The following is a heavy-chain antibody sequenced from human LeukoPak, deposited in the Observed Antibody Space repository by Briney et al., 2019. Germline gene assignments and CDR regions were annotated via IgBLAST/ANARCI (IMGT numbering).Heavy chain of an antibody. V-gene: IGHV3-30*02. CDR3: ARAGSSGCDY. D-gene: IGHD6-19*01. Sequence: GGSLRLSCAASGFTFSSYGMHWVRQAPGKGLEWVAFIRYDGSNKYYADSVKGRFTISRDNAKNSLYLQMNSLRAEDTAVYYCARAGSSGCDYWGQGTLVTVSS. CDR2: IRYDGSNK. J-gene: IGHJ4*02. CDR1: GFTFSSYG.